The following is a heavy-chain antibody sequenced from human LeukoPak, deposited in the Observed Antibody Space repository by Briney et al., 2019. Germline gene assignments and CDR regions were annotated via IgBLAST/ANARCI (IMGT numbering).Heavy chain of an antibody. CDR1: GFTFSSYA. Sequence: GRSLRLSCAASGFTFSSYAMHWVRQAPGKGLEWVAVISYDGSNKYYADSVKGRFTISRDNSKNTLYPQMNSLRAEDTAVYYCARVNGYYGSGSPYFDYWGQGTLVTVSS. J-gene: IGHJ4*02. V-gene: IGHV3-30*04. CDR2: ISYDGSNK. D-gene: IGHD3-10*01. CDR3: ARVNGYYGSGSPYFDY.